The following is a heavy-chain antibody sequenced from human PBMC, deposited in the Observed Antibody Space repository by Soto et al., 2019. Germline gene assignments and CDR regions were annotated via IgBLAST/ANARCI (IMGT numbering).Heavy chain of an antibody. CDR1: GFTFSSYS. J-gene: IGHJ4*02. V-gene: IGHV3-21*01. CDR3: ARAPVYYGSGSYRFDY. CDR2: ISSSSSYI. D-gene: IGHD3-10*01. Sequence: GGSLRLSCAASGFTFSSYSVNWVRQAPGKGLEWVSSISSSSSYIYYADSVKGRFTISRDNAKNSLYLQMNSLRAEDTAVYYRARAPVYYGSGSYRFDYWGQGTLVTVSS.